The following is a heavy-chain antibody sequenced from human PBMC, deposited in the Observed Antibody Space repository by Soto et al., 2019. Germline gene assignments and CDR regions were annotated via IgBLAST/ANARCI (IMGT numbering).Heavy chain of an antibody. J-gene: IGHJ4*02. CDR2: IKSKTDGGTT. CDR1: GFTFSNAW. D-gene: IGHD6-13*01. CDR3: TIGDSSSWFDY. Sequence: GGSLRLSCAASGFTFSNAWMSWVRQAPGKGLEWVGRIKSKTDGGTTDYAAPVKGRFTISRDDSKNTLYLQMNSLKTEDTAMYYCTIGDSSSWFDYWGQGTLVTVSS. V-gene: IGHV3-15*01.